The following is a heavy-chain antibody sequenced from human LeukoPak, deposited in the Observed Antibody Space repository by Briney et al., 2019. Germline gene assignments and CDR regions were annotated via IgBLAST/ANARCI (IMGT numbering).Heavy chain of an antibody. D-gene: IGHD4-11*01. J-gene: IGHJ5*02. CDR2: INSDGSST. V-gene: IGHV3-74*01. CDR1: GFAFSSYW. Sequence: GGSLRLSCAASGFAFSSYWMHWVRRAPGKGRLWVSRINSDGSSTTYADSVQGRFTISRDNAKNTLYLQMNSLRADDTAVYYCARSVYSYYANWFDPWGQRTLVTVSS. CDR3: ARSVYSYYANWFDP.